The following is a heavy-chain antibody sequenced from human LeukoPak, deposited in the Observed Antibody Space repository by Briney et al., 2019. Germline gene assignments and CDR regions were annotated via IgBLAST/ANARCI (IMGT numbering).Heavy chain of an antibody. V-gene: IGHV3-7*05. D-gene: IGHD1-26*01. CDR1: AFTFSTYT. Sequence: GGSLRLSCVASAFTFSTYTMNWVRQAPGKGLEWVANIKEDGSEKYYVDSVKGRFTISRDNAKNSLCLQMNSLRAEDTAIYYCVRSGGYWGQGTLVTVSS. CDR3: VRSGGY. J-gene: IGHJ4*02. CDR2: IKEDGSEK.